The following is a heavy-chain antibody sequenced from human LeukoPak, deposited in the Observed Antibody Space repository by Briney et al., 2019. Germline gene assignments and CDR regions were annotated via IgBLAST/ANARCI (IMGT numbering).Heavy chain of an antibody. D-gene: IGHD5-18*01. V-gene: IGHV3-21*01. CDR1: GFTFSSYS. CDR3: ARRGYSYGPAYYYYYMDV. J-gene: IGHJ6*03. Sequence: PGGSLRLSCAASGFTFSSYSMNWVRQAPGKGLEWVSSISSSSSYIYYADSVKGRFTISRDNAKNSLYLQMNSLRAEDTAVYYCARRGYSYGPAYYYYYMDVWGKGTTVTVSS. CDR2: ISSSSSYI.